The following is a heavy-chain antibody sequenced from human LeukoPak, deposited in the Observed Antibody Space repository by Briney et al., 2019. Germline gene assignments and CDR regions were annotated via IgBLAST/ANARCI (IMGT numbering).Heavy chain of an antibody. J-gene: IGHJ4*02. Sequence: PSESLSLTCTVSGGSISSSSYYWGWIRQPPGKGLEWIGSIYYSGSTYYNPSLKSRVTISVDTSKNQFSLKLSSVTAADTAVYYCAREISSSGPIDYWGQGTLVTVSS. CDR2: IYYSGST. CDR3: AREISSSGPIDY. V-gene: IGHV4-39*07. CDR1: GGSISSSSYY. D-gene: IGHD3-22*01.